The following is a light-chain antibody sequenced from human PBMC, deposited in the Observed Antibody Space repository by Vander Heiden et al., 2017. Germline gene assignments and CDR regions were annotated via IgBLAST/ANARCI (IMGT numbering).Light chain of an antibody. Sequence: DIVMTQSPDSLAVSLGERATINCKSSRSVLSSSNNKHYLAWYQQKPGQPPKLLISGASTRESGVPDRFSGSGSGTDFTLTISSLQAEDVAVYYCQQYISIPLTFGGGTKVEIK. J-gene: IGKJ4*01. CDR1: RSVLSSSNNKHY. V-gene: IGKV4-1*01. CDR2: GAS. CDR3: QQYISIPLT.